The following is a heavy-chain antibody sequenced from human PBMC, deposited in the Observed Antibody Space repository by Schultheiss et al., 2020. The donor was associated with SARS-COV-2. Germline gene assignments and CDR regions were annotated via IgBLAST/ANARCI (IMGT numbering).Heavy chain of an antibody. CDR3: ARTPGVGYDYVWGSYRSPPDY. D-gene: IGHD3-16*02. CDR1: GFTFSSYS. Sequence: GGSLRLSCAASGFTFSSYSMNWVRQAPGKGLEWVSYISSRGSTIFYADSVKGRFTISRVNAKNSLYLQMNSLRAEDTAVYYCARTPGVGYDYVWGSYRSPPDYWGQGTLVTVSS. J-gene: IGHJ4*02. CDR2: ISSRGSTI. V-gene: IGHV3-48*04.